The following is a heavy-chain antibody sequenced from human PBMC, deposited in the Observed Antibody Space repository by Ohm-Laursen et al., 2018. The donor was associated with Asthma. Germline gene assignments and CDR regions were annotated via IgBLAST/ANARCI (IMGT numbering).Heavy chain of an antibody. V-gene: IGHV3-30-3*01. J-gene: IGHJ6*02. CDR1: GFTFRSYA. D-gene: IGHD1-26*01. CDR2: GGSYYDGGLK. CDR3: AREWGGMDV. Sequence: SLRLSCAASGFTFRSYAMHWVRQAPGRGLEWVAVGGSYYDGGLKYYADSVKGRFTISRDNAKNSLYLQMSNLRAEDTAVYYCAREWGGMDVWGPGTTVTVS.